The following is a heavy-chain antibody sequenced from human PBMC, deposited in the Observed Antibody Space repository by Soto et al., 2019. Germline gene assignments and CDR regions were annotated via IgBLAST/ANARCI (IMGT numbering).Heavy chain of an antibody. J-gene: IGHJ6*04. V-gene: IGHV3-23*01. CDR2: ISGSGGST. D-gene: IGHD2-15*01. Sequence: LAGAACGDTFSSCAMGGVRQAPGKGLEWVSAISGSGGSTYYADSVKGRFTISRDNSKNTLYLQMNSLRAEDTAVYYCAKTVVVLAAGVDVWGKGTTVTVSS. CDR3: AKTVVVLAAGVDV. CDR1: GDTFSSCA.